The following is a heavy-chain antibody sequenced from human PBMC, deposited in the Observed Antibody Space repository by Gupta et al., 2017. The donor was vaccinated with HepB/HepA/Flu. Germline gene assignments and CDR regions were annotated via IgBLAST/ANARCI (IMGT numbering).Heavy chain of an antibody. CDR1: GFTFSSYE. CDR2: ISSSGSTI. D-gene: IGHD6-19*01. CDR3: ARDRQWLANLDY. Sequence: GESGGGLVQPGGSLRLSCAASGFTFSSYEMNWVRQAPGQGLEWVSYISSSGSTIYYADSVKGRFTISRDNAKNSLYLQMNSLRAEDTAVYYCARDRQWLANLDYWCQGTLVTVAS. V-gene: IGHV3-48*03. J-gene: IGHJ4*02.